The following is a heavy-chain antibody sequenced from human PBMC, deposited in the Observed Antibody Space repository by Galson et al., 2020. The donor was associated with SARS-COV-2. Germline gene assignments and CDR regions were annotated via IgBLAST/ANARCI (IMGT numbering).Heavy chain of an antibody. CDR1: GFTFSSYG. CDR3: AREGYYGSGSYPSGMDV. J-gene: IGHJ6*02. Sequence: GGSLRLSCAASGFTFSSYGMHWVRQAPGKGLEWVAVIWYDGSNKYYADSVKGRFTISRDNSKNTLYLQMNSLRAEDTAVYYCAREGYYGSGSYPSGMDVWGQGTTVTVSS. V-gene: IGHV3-33*01. CDR2: IWYDGSNK. D-gene: IGHD3-10*01.